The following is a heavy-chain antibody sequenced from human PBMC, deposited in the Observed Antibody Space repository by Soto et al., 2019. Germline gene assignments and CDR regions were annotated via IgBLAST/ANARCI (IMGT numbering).Heavy chain of an antibody. CDR3: ARGDYDILTGYYLGATQAYYYYMDV. J-gene: IGHJ6*03. CDR1: GFTISRYW. CDR2: INSDGSST. V-gene: IGHV3-74*01. Sequence: GGSLRLSLAASGFTISRYWVHWVRQAPGEGLVWVSRINSDGSSTSYADSVKGRFTISRDNAKNTLYLQMNSLRAEDTAVYYCARGDYDILTGYYLGATQAYYYYMDVWGKGTTVTVSS. D-gene: IGHD3-9*01.